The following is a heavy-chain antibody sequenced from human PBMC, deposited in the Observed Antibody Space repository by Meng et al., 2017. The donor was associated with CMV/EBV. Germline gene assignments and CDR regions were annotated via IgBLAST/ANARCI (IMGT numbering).Heavy chain of an antibody. CDR3: ARDRSRVLRFLEWSHPSTGGAYYGMDV. V-gene: IGHV3-30-3*01. J-gene: IGHJ6*02. CDR2: ISYDGSNK. CDR1: GFTFSSYA. D-gene: IGHD3-3*01. Sequence: GESLKISCAASGFTFSSYAMHWVRQAPGRGLEWVAVISYDGSNKYYADSVKGRFTISRDNSKNTLYLQMNSLRSEDTAVYYCARDRSRVLRFLEWSHPSTGGAYYGMDVWGQGTTVTVSS.